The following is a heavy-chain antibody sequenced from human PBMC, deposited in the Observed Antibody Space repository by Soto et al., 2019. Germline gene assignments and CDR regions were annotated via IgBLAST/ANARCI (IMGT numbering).Heavy chain of an antibody. V-gene: IGHV4-39*01. Sequence: SETLSLTXTVSGGSISSSSYYWGWIRQPPGKGLEWIGSIYYSGSTYYNPSLKSRVTISVDTSKNQFSLKLSSVTAADTAVYYCARRYYGDPFDYWGQGTLVTVSS. J-gene: IGHJ4*02. D-gene: IGHD4-17*01. CDR1: GGSISSSSYY. CDR2: IYYSGST. CDR3: ARRYYGDPFDY.